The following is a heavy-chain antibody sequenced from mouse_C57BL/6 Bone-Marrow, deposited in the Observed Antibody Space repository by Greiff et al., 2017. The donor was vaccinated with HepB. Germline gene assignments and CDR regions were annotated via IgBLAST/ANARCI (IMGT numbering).Heavy chain of an antibody. J-gene: IGHJ4*01. CDR1: GFSFNTYA. CDR2: IRSKSNNYAT. V-gene: IGHV10-1*01. D-gene: IGHD2-4*01. Sequence: EVQRVESGGGLVQPKGSLKLSCAASGFSFNTYAMNWVRQAPGKGLEWVARIRSKSNNYATYYADSVKDRFTISRDDSESMLYLQMNNLKTEDTAMYYCVRVYYDYERDYYAMDYWGQGTSVTVSS. CDR3: VRVYYDYERDYYAMDY.